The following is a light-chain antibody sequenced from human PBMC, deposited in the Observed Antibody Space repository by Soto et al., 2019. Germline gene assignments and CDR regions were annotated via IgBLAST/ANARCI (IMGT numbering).Light chain of an antibody. J-gene: IGLJ1*01. Sequence: QSVLTQPRSVSGSPGQSVTISCTGTSSDVGGYNYVSWYQQHPGKAPKLMIYDVSKRPSGVPDRFSGSKSGNTASLTISGLQAEEEADYYCCSCAGSYTLYVFGTGTKVTVL. CDR1: SSDVGGYNY. V-gene: IGLV2-11*01. CDR3: CSCAGSYTLYV. CDR2: DVS.